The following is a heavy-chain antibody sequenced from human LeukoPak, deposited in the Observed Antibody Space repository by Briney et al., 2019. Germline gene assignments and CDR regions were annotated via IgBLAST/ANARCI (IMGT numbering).Heavy chain of an antibody. J-gene: IGHJ4*02. CDR3: ARQLVVVNEDY. V-gene: IGHV3-33*01. CDR1: GFTFSSYG. CDR2: IWYDGSNK. Sequence: GGSLRLSCAASGFTFSSYGMHWVRQAPGKGLEWVAVIWYDGSNKYYADSVKGRFTISRDNSKNTLYLQMNSLRDEDTAVYYCARQLVVVNEDYWGQGTLVTVSS. D-gene: IGHD3-22*01.